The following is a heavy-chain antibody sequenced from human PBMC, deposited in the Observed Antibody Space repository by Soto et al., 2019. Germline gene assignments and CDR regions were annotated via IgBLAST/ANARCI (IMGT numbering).Heavy chain of an antibody. V-gene: IGHV1-69*06. CDR2: IIPIFGTA. J-gene: IGHJ5*02. D-gene: IGHD1-26*01. CDR1: GGTFSSYA. Sequence: SVKVSCKASGGTFSSYAISWVRQAPGQGLEWMGGIIPIFGTANYAQKFQGRVTITADKSTSTAYMELSSLRSEDTAVYYCAREPGGSYYTSDEDWFDPWGQGTLVTVS. CDR3: AREPGGSYYTSDEDWFDP.